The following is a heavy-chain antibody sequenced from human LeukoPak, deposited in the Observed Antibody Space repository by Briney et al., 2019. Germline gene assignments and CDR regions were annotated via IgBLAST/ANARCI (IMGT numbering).Heavy chain of an antibody. CDR1: GATLSKIS. V-gene: IGHV1-24*01. D-gene: IGHD3-22*01. J-gene: IGHJ4*02. CDR2: VGHEDGTT. CDR3: ATGAIVFDY. Sequence: ASVSVSCKVSGATLSKISIDWVRQAHGKGLEWMGSVGHEDGTTIHAQKFQGRFNMTVDTATDTAYMEMSSLMSEDTAIYYCATGAIVFDYWGQGTLVTVSS.